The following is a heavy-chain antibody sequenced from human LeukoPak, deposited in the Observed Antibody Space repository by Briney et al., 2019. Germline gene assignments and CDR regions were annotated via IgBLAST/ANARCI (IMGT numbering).Heavy chain of an antibody. D-gene: IGHD3-22*01. CDR3: ARHYYDSSGYYRFDY. CDR2: IYYSGST. Sequence: SETLSLTCTVSGGSISSSSYYWGWIRQPPGKGLEWIGSIYYSGSTYYNPSLKSRVTISVDTSKNQFSLKLSSVTAADKAVYYCARHYYDSSGYYRFDYWGQGTLVTVSS. V-gene: IGHV4-39*01. J-gene: IGHJ4*02. CDR1: GGSISSSSYY.